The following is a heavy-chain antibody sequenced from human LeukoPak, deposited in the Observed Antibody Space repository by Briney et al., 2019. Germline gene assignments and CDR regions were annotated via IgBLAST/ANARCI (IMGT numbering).Heavy chain of an antibody. V-gene: IGHV4-31*03. Sequence: SETLSLTCSVSGGSVSSGGSYWSWIRQLPGKGLEWIGYIYYSGYTFYSPSLKSRVFISFDTSKNLFSLNFSSETAADTAVYYCARGGFFGSGSLFDSWGQGTLVTVSS. D-gene: IGHD3-10*01. J-gene: IGHJ4*02. CDR2: IYYSGYT. CDR1: GGSVSSGGSY. CDR3: ARGGFFGSGSLFDS.